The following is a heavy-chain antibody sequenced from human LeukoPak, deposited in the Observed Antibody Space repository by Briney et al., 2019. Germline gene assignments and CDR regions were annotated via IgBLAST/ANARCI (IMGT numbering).Heavy chain of an antibody. CDR2: VYNSGDT. V-gene: IGHV4-59*12. D-gene: IGHD1-26*01. Sequence: SETLSLTCTVSGGSTSSDYWSWIRQSPGKGLEWVGYVYNSGDTGKNPSLKSRVTMSVDTSKNQFSLKLSSVSAADTAMYYCARASYGYYFDQWGQGTLVSVSS. CDR3: ARASYGYYFDQ. J-gene: IGHJ4*02. CDR1: GGSTSSDY.